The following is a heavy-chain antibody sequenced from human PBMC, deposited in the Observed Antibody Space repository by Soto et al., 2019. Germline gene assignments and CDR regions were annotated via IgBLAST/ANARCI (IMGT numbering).Heavy chain of an antibody. V-gene: IGHV1-3*01. J-gene: IGHJ6*03. CDR3: ERDGEGLIAADPLYYMDV. CDR2: INAGNGNT. CDR1: GYTFTSYA. Sequence: ASVKVSCKASGYTFTSYAMHWVRQAPGQRLEWMGWINAGNGNTKYSQKYQGRVTITRDTSASTAYMELSSLRSEDTAVYYCERDGEGLIAADPLYYMDVWGKGTTVTV. D-gene: IGHD6-6*01.